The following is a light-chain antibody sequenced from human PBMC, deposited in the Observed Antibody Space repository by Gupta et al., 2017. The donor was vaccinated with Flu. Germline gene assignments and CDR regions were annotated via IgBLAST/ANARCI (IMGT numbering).Light chain of an antibody. CDR2: GVT. V-gene: IGLV2-14*01. J-gene: IGLJ2*01. CDR3: SSFISSGTLV. CDR1: SSDIGSYNY. Sequence: QSALTQPASVSGSPGQSITISCTGTSSDIGSYNYVSWYQQHPGQAPKLLIYGVTNRPSGVSNRFSASKSGDTASLTISGLQAEDAADYYCSSFISSGTLVFGGGTKLTVL.